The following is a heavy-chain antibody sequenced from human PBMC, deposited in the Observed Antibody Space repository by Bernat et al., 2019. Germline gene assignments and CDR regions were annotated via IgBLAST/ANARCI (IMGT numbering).Heavy chain of an antibody. D-gene: IGHD2-2*01. J-gene: IGHJ4*02. Sequence: QVQLVESGGGLVKPGGSLRLSCTASGFSFSDFYMSWIRQAPGKGLEWVSFIISSSSYKNYVDSVKGRFTISRDNAKNSLYLQMNSLRAEDTAMYYCARESRQLPIWGLGTLVTVSS. CDR3: ARESRQLPI. CDR1: GFSFSDFY. CDR2: IISSSSYK. V-gene: IGHV3-11*06.